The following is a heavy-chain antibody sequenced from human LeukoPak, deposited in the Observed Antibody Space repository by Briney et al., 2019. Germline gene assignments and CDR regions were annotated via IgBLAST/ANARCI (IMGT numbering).Heavy chain of an antibody. J-gene: IGHJ4*02. Sequence: GGSLRLSCVASGFSFSDYGMSWFRQAPGKGLEWVSSVSGGGTTTYYADSVKGRFTISRDNSNNTLYLQMNSLRVEDAALYYCAMRTVTTSGDDYWGQGTLVTVSS. CDR1: GFSFSDYG. CDR3: AMRTVTTSGDDY. D-gene: IGHD4-17*01. CDR2: VSGGGTTT. V-gene: IGHV3-23*01.